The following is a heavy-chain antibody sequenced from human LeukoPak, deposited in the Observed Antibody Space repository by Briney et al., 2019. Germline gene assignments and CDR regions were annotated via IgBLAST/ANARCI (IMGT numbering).Heavy chain of an antibody. CDR3: AKAQRAATFDY. CDR1: GFTFSSYA. J-gene: IGHJ4*02. D-gene: IGHD2-15*01. Sequence: GESLKISCAASGFTFSSYAMSWVRQAPGKGLEWVSAISGSGGSTYYADSVKGRFTISRDNSKNTLYLQMNSLRAEDTAVYYCAKAQRAATFDYWGQGTLVTVSS. CDR2: ISGSGGST. V-gene: IGHV3-23*01.